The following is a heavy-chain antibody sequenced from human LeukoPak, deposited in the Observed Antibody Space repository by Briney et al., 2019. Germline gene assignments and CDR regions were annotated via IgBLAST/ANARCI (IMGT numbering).Heavy chain of an antibody. CDR2: FYNSENT. D-gene: IGHD3-16*01. CDR3: ARGGLAIDS. Sequence: SETLCLSCTVSGGSISSHYWSWIRQPPGKGRDWIGYFYNSENTNSNPSLMSRVTISVDPSKNRCSLKLSSVTAADTAVYFCARGGLAIDSWGQGTLVTVSS. CDR1: GGSISSHY. J-gene: IGHJ4*02. V-gene: IGHV4-59*11.